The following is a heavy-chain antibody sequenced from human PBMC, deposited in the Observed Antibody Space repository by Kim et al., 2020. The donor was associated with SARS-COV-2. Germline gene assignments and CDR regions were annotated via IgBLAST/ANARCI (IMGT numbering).Heavy chain of an antibody. CDR2: ISSSGSTI. V-gene: IGHV3-11*04. CDR1: GFTFSDYY. Sequence: GGSLRLSCAASGFTFSDYYMSWIRQAPGKGLEWVSYISSSGSTIYYADSVKGRFTISRDNAKNSLYLQMNSLRAEDTAVYYCARRASQRWVQSDMIDYWGQGTLVTVSS. D-gene: IGHD1-1*01. CDR3: ARRASQRWVQSDMIDY. J-gene: IGHJ4*02.